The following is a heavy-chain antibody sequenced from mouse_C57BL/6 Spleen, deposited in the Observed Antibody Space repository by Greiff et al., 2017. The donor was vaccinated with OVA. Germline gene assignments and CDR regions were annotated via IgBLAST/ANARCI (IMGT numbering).Heavy chain of an antibody. CDR2: IHPNSGST. V-gene: IGHV1-64*01. Sequence: QVQLQQPGAELVKPGASVKLSCKASGYTFTSYWMHWVKQRPGQGLEWIGMIHPNSGSTNYNEKFKSKATLTVDKSSSTAYMQLSSLTSEDSAVYYCAKSFIYYYGSSPGDVRGTGTTVTVSS. D-gene: IGHD1-1*01. CDR1: GYTFTSYW. CDR3: AKSFIYYYGSSPGDV. J-gene: IGHJ1*03.